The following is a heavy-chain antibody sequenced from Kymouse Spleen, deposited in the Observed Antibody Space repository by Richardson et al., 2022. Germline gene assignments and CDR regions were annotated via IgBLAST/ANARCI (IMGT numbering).Heavy chain of an antibody. Sequence: EVQLVESGGGLVQPGGSLRLSCAASGFTFSSYWMSWVRQAPGKGLEWVANIKQDGSEKYYVDSVKGRFTISRDNAKNSLYLQMNSLRAEDTAVYYCAREVYSSSSLFDYWGQGTLVTVSS. CDR2: IKQDGSEK. D-gene: IGHD6-6*01. V-gene: IGHV3-7*01. J-gene: IGHJ4*02. CDR1: GFTFSSYW. CDR3: AREVYSSSSLFDY.